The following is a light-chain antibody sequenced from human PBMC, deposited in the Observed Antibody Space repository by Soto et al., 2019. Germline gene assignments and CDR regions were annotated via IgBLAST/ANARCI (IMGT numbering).Light chain of an antibody. J-gene: IGKJ1*01. CDR1: QSISNW. CDR2: KAS. CDR3: QQYNSYS. Sequence: DSQMTQSPSTLSAAVGDRVIITCRASQSISNWLAWYQQKPGKAPNLLIYKASSVKSGVPSRFSGSGSGTEFTLTISSLQPDDFATYYCQQYNSYSFGQGTKVDIK. V-gene: IGKV1-5*03.